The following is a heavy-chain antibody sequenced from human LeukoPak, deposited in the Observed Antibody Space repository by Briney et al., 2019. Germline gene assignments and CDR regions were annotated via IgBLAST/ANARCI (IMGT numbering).Heavy chain of an antibody. D-gene: IGHD5-12*01. Sequence: GGSLRLSCAASGFTFSSYAMSWVRQAPGKGLEWVSAISGSGGSTYYADSVKGRFTISRDNSKNTLYLQMNSLRAEDTAVYYCARDRYSGYDWGDEDYYYGMDVWGQGTTVTVSS. CDR3: ARDRYSGYDWGDEDYYYGMDV. CDR1: GFTFSSYA. J-gene: IGHJ6*02. CDR2: ISGSGGST. V-gene: IGHV3-23*01.